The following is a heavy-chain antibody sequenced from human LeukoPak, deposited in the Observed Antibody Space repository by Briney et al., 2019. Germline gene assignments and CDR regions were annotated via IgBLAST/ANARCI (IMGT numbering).Heavy chain of an antibody. D-gene: IGHD3/OR15-3a*01. CDR2: ISSSSSTI. CDR3: ARAFAGTGTPYFDY. V-gene: IGHV3-48*04. J-gene: IGHJ4*02. CDR1: GFTFSSYS. Sequence: PGGSLRLSCAASGFTFSSYSMNWVRQAPGKGLEWVSYISSSSSTIYYADSVKGRFTISRDNAKNSLYLQMNSLRAEDTAVYYCARAFAGTGTPYFDYWGQGTLVTVSS.